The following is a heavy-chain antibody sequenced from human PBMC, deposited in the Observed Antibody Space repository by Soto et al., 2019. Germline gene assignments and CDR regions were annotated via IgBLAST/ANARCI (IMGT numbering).Heavy chain of an antibody. CDR2: ISSSSSYI. D-gene: IGHD2-2*01. CDR1: GFTFSSYS. V-gene: IGHV3-21*01. J-gene: IGHJ5*02. CDR3: ARDAEPAPPDCSSTSCYAGRYNWFDP. Sequence: PGGSLRLSCAASGFTFSSYSMNWVRQAPGKGLEWVSSISSSSSYIYYADSVKGRFTISRDNAKNSLYLQMNSLRAEDTAVYYCARDAEPAPPDCSSTSCYAGRYNWFDPWGQGTLVTVSS.